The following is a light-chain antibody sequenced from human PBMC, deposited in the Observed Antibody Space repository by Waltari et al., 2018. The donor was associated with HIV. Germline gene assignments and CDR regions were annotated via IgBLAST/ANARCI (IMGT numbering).Light chain of an antibody. V-gene: IGLV1-47*01. CDR2: RNN. Sequence: QSVLTQPPSASGTPGQRVTLSCSGSSSNLGTNYVYWYHQLPGTAPKILIYRNNQRPSGVPDRFSGSKSGTSASLAISGLRSEDEADYYCAAWDDSLSGWVFGGGTKLTVL. J-gene: IGLJ3*02. CDR3: AAWDDSLSGWV. CDR1: SSNLGTNY.